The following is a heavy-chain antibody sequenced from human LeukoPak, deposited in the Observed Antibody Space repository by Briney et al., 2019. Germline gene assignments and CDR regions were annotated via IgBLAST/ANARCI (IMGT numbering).Heavy chain of an antibody. J-gene: IGHJ4*02. D-gene: IGHD6-13*01. V-gene: IGHV3-48*04. CDR1: EFTVSSNY. CDR3: ARKAAGTCLDY. Sequence: GGSLRLSCAASEFTVSSNYMNWVRQAPGKGLEWVSYISSSSSTIYYADSVKGRFTISRDNAKNSLYLQMNSLRAEDTAVYYCARKAAGTCLDYWGQGTLVTVSS. CDR2: ISSSSSTI.